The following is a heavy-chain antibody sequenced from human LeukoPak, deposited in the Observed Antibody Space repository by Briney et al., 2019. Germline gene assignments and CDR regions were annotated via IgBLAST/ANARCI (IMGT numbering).Heavy chain of an antibody. D-gene: IGHD5-24*01. CDR1: GFTFSDYG. CDR3: ARDYKYAFDN. V-gene: IGHV3-48*01. Sequence: GGSLRLSCAASGFTFSDYGMNWVRQAPGKGLEWISYIGIDSGNTNYADSVKGRFTISGDKAKNSLYLQMNSLRVEDTAVYYCARDYKYAFDNWGQGTLVTVSS. CDR2: IGIDSGNT. J-gene: IGHJ4*02.